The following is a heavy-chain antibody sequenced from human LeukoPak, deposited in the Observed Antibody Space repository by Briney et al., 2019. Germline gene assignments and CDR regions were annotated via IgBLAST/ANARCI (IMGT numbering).Heavy chain of an antibody. CDR2: ISYDGSEK. CDR1: VFNFSNYA. D-gene: IGHD6-19*01. J-gene: IGHJ6*03. V-gene: IGHV3-30*04. Sequence: PGESLKISCVASVFNFSNYAMHWVRQAPGKGLEWVAVISYDGSEKYYAESVKGRFTISRDNSKNTLSLQMSSLKAEDTAVFYCARGGSSGWVYYYYNYMDVWGKGTTVTVSS. CDR3: ARGGSSGWVYYYYNYMDV.